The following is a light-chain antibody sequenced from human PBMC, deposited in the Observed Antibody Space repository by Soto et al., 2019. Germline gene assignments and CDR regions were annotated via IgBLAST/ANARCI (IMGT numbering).Light chain of an antibody. Sequence: DIQMTPSPSSLSASVGDRVTITCRASQSISSYLNWYQQKPGKAPKLLIYAASSLQSGVASRFSGSGSGTDFTLTISSLQPEDFATYYCQQSDSPPYTFGPGTKLEIK. V-gene: IGKV1-39*01. CDR1: QSISSY. CDR3: QQSDSPPYT. CDR2: AAS. J-gene: IGKJ2*01.